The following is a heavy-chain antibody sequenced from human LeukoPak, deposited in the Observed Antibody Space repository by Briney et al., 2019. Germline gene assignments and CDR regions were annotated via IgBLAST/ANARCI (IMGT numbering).Heavy chain of an antibody. V-gene: IGHV4-30-2*01. CDR3: ARSFSDRYYFEL. J-gene: IGHJ4*02. D-gene: IGHD1-14*01. CDR1: GGSISSGGYY. CDR2: IYHSGST. Sequence: SETLSLTCTVSGGSISSGGYYWSWIRQPPGKGLEWIGYIYHSGSTYYNPSLKSRVTISVDRSKNQFSLFLTSVTAADTAMYYCARSFSDRYYFELWGQGALVTVSS.